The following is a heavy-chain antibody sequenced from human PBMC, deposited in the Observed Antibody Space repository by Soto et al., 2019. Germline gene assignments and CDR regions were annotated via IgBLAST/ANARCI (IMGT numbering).Heavy chain of an antibody. Sequence: QVQLQESGPGLVKPSETLSLTCTVSGGSISSYYWSWIRQPPGKGLGWIGCIYYSGSTNYHPSLKSRVTISVDTSKNQYSLKLSSVTAADTAVYYCARARWSGYDYYFDYWGQGTLVTVSS. V-gene: IGHV4-59*01. CDR3: ARARWSGYDYYFDY. J-gene: IGHJ4*02. CDR2: IYYSGST. CDR1: GGSISSYY. D-gene: IGHD5-12*01.